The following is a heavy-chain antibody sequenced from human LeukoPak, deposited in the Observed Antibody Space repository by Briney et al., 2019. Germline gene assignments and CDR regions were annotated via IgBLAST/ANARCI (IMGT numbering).Heavy chain of an antibody. CDR2: IVVGSGNT. CDR3: ARDIGIVGATDY. V-gene: IGHV1-58*01. Sequence: SVKVSCKASGFTFTSSAVQWVRQARGQRLEWIGWIVVGSGNTNYAQKFQERVTITRDMSTSTAYMELSSLRSEDTAVYYCARDIGIVGATDYWGQGTLVTVSS. CDR1: GFTFTSSA. J-gene: IGHJ4*02. D-gene: IGHD1-26*01.